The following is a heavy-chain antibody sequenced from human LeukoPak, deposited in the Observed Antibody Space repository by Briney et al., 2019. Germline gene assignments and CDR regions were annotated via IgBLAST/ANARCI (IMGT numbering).Heavy chain of an antibody. J-gene: IGHJ4*02. V-gene: IGHV1-46*01. CDR1: GYIFTNYC. D-gene: IGHD6-19*01. CDR3: ARYSQWLASDY. Sequence: GASVKVSCKAAGYIFTNYCMYWVRQAPGQGLEWMGLISPSGGSTSYAQKFQGRVTMTSDTSTTTVYMELSSLRSEDTAVYYCARYSQWLASDYWGQGTLVTVSS. CDR2: ISPSGGST.